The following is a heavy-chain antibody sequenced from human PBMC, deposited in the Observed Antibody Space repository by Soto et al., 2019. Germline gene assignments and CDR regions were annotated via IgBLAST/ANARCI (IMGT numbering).Heavy chain of an antibody. CDR1: GYTFTSYG. CDR3: ARELLWNWFDP. V-gene: IGHV1-18*04. D-gene: IGHD3-10*01. CDR2: ISAYNGNT. J-gene: IGHJ5*02. Sequence: XSVKVSCRASGYTFTSYGIIWVRQAPGQGLEWMGWISAYNGNTNYAQKLQGRVTMTTDTSTSTAYMELRSLRSDDTAVYYCARELLWNWFDPWGQGTLVTVSS.